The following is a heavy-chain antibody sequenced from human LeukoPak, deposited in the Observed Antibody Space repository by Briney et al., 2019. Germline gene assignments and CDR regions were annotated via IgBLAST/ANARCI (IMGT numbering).Heavy chain of an antibody. CDR2: INHSGST. J-gene: IGHJ5*02. Sequence: SETLSLTCAVYGGSFSGYYWSWIRQPPGKGLEWIGEINHSGSTNYNPSLKSRVTISVDTSKNQFSLKLSSVTAADTAVYYCARGDDTSSLRWFDPWGQGTLVTVSS. CDR1: GGSFSGYY. V-gene: IGHV4-34*01. CDR3: ARGDDTSSLRWFDP. D-gene: IGHD2-2*01.